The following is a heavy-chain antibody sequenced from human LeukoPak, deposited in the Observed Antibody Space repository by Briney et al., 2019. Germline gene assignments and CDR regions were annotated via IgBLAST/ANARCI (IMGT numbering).Heavy chain of an antibody. V-gene: IGHV1-8*02. CDR1: GYTFTSYG. CDR3: ARGIRLSQYYGSGSYPLDY. Sequence: ASVKVSCKASGYTFTSYGINWVRQATGQGLEWMGWMNPNSGNTGYAQKFQGRVTMTRNTSISTAYMELSSLRSEDTAVYYCARGIRLSQYYGSGSYPLDYWGQGTLVTVSS. CDR2: MNPNSGNT. J-gene: IGHJ4*02. D-gene: IGHD3-10*01.